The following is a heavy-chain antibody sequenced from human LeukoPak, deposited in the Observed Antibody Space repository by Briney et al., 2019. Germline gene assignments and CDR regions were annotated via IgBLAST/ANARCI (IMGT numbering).Heavy chain of an antibody. CDR2: INPSGGST. CDR1: GYTFTSYY. D-gene: IGHD3-22*01. J-gene: IGHJ4*02. CDR3: ARARYYYDSSGYLFDY. V-gene: IGHV1-46*01. Sequence: ASVKVSCKASGYTFTSYYMHWVRQAPGQGLEWMGIINPSGGSTSYAQKFQGRVTMNRDTSTSTVYMELSSLRSEDTAVYYCARARYYYDSSGYLFDYWGQGTLVTVSS.